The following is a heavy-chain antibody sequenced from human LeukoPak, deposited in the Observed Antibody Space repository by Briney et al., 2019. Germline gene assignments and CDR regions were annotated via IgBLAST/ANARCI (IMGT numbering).Heavy chain of an antibody. D-gene: IGHD3-22*01. CDR1: GFTFSTCG. CDR3: ARDFHRRYYDSSGYNAFDI. V-gene: IGHV3-23*01. J-gene: IGHJ3*02. CDR2: IRGSGDNT. Sequence: PGGSLRLSCAASGFTFSTCGMSWVRQAPGKGLEWVSAIRGSGDNTYHADSVKGRFTISRDNSKNTLFLQMNSLRAEDTAVYYCARDFHRRYYDSSGYNAFDIWGQGTMVTVSS.